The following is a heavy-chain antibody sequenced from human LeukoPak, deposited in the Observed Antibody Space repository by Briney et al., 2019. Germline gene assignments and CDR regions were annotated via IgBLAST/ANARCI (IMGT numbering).Heavy chain of an antibody. Sequence: GESLKISCKGSGYSFTNYWIAWARQMPGKGLEWMGIIYPGDSDTRYSPSFQGQVTISADKSISTAYLQWSSLKASDTAMYYCARLSSSDAFDIWGQGTMVTVSS. D-gene: IGHD3-10*01. CDR1: GYSFTNYW. J-gene: IGHJ3*02. CDR3: ARLSSSDAFDI. V-gene: IGHV5-51*01. CDR2: IYPGDSDT.